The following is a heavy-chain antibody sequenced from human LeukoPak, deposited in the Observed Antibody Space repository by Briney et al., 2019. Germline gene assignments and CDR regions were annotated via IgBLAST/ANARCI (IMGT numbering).Heavy chain of an antibody. CDR2: ISYDGSNK. CDR1: GFTFSSYG. CDR3: AKMLGSSWYGDYY. Sequence: GGSLRLSCAASGFTFSSYGMHWVRQAPGKGLEWVAVISYDGSNKYYADSVRGRFTISRDNSKNTLYLQMNSLRAEDTAVYYCAKMLGSSWYGDYYWGQGTLVTVSS. D-gene: IGHD6-13*01. J-gene: IGHJ4*02. V-gene: IGHV3-30*18.